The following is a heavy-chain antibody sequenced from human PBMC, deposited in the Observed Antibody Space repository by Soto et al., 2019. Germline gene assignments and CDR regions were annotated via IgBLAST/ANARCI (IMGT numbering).Heavy chain of an antibody. CDR1: GFTFTSYA. J-gene: IGHJ4*02. V-gene: IGHV3-23*01. CDR2: ISGSGGST. Sequence: PGGSLRLSCAASGFTFTSYAMSWVRQAPGKGLEWVSTISGSGGSTYYADSVKGRFTLSRDNSKNTLYLQMNSLRAEDTAVYYCAKDGNIVVVVADYWGQGTLVTVSS. CDR3: AKDGNIVVVVADY. D-gene: IGHD2-15*01.